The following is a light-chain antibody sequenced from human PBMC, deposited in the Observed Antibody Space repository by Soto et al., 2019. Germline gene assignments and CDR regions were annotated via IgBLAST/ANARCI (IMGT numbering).Light chain of an antibody. CDR1: QSVSSN. CDR3: QQYNNWLALT. CDR2: GAS. V-gene: IGKV3-15*01. J-gene: IGKJ4*01. Sequence: EIVMTQSPATLSVSPGERATLSCRASQSVSSNLAWYQQKPGQAPRLLIYGASTRATGIPARFSGSGSATEFTLTISSLQSEDFAVYYCQQYNNWLALTFGGGTKVEIK.